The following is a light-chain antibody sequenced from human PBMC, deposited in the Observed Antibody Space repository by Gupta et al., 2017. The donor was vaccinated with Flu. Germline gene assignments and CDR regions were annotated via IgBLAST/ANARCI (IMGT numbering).Light chain of an antibody. V-gene: IGLV1-40*01. CDR3: QSYDSSLSGSV. CDR2: NDN. J-gene: IGLJ3*02. Sequence: VTISCTGSSSNIGAHYDVHWYQQLPGTAPKLLIYNDNNRPSGVPDRFSGSKSGSSASLAITGLQAEDEADYYCQSYDSSLSGSVFGGGTKLTVL. CDR1: SSNIGAHYD.